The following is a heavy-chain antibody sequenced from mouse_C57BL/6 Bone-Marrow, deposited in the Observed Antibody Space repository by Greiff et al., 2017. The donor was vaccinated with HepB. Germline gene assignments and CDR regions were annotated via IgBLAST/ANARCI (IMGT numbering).Heavy chain of an antibody. CDR3: SRFDDDDPVYFDY. CDR1: GFTFTSYG. D-gene: IGHD2-4*01. CDR2: IYTRGGNT. Sequence: QVKLQQSGAELARPGASVKLSCTASGFTFTSYGISWVQQSTGKGLEWIGEIYTRGGNTYYTEKFKGMATLTADKSSSTAYMVLRSLTTEDSAVYYCSRFDDDDPVYFDYWGQGTPLTVSA. J-gene: IGHJ2*01. V-gene: IGHV1-81*01.